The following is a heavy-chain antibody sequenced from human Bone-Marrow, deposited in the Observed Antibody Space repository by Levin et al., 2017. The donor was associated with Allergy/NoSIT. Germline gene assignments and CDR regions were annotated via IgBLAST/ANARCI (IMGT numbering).Heavy chain of an antibody. J-gene: IGHJ6*02. Sequence: GGSLRLSCAASGFTFSSYAMHWVRQAPGKGLEWVAVISYDGSNKYYADSVKGRFTISRDNSKNTLYLQMNSLRAEDTAVYYCARDHAVTTSHKNYYYYGMDVWGQGTTVTVSS. D-gene: IGHD4-11*01. CDR2: ISYDGSNK. CDR1: GFTFSSYA. V-gene: IGHV3-30-3*01. CDR3: ARDHAVTTSHKNYYYYGMDV.